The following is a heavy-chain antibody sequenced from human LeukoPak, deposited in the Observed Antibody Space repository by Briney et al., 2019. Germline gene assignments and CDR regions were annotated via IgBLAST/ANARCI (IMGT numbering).Heavy chain of an antibody. CDR2: IYYSGST. CDR3: ARLPKCSSTSCPIDY. CDR1: GGSISNSSYY. V-gene: IGHV4-39*01. D-gene: IGHD2-2*01. J-gene: IGHJ4*02. Sequence: SETLSLTCTVSGGSISNSSYYWGWIRQPPGKGLEWIGSIYYSGSTYYNPSLKSRVTISVDTSKNQFSLKLRSVTAADTAVYYCARLPKCSSTSCPIDYWGQGTLVTVSS.